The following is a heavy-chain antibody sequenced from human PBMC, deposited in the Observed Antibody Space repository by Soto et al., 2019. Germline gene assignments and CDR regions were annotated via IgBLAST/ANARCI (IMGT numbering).Heavy chain of an antibody. J-gene: IGHJ4*02. D-gene: IGHD3-10*01. V-gene: IGHV3-23*01. CDR2: ISGNGGTT. Sequence: EVVLLESGGGLVQPGGSLRLSCEVSGFAFSFYSMSWVRQAPGKGLEWVASISGNGGTTYYAASGKGRSTLSRDNSKNTLYLQMNNLRGEDTAVYYCAKDRGGFTNGWEFFDSWGQGTLVTVSS. CDR3: AKDRGGFTNGWEFFDS. CDR1: GFAFSFYS.